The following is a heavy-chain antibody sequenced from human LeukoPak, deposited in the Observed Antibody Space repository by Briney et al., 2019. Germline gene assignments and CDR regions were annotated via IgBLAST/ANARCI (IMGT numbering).Heavy chain of an antibody. J-gene: IGHJ1*01. CDR1: GGSISSYY. D-gene: IGHD4-17*01. CDR3: ARGGEYGDYRHTQYFQH. V-gene: IGHV4-4*07. CDR2: IYTSGST. Sequence: SETLSLTCTVSGGSISSYYWSWIRQPAGKGLEWIGRIYTSGSTNYNPSLKSRVTMSVDTSKNQFSLTLSSVTAADTAVYYCARGGEYGDYRHTQYFQHWGQGTLVTVSS.